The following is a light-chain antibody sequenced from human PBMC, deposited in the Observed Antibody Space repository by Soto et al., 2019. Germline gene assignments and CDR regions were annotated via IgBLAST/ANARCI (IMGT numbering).Light chain of an antibody. CDR1: QNVDNDY. V-gene: IGKV3-20*01. Sequence: EIVLTQSPGTLSLSPGERATLSCRASQNVDNDYLAWFQQKPGQAPRLLIYEISGRATGVPDRFAGTGSGTDITLTISRLEPEDFAVYYCQQSSYSPLTFGGGT. CDR3: QQSSYSPLT. J-gene: IGKJ4*01. CDR2: EIS.